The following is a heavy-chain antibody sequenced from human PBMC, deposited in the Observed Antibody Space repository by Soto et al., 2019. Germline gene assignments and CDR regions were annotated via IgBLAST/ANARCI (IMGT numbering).Heavy chain of an antibody. CDR1: GFTFSSYG. CDR3: AREEAVAAPALIDY. D-gene: IGHD6-19*01. CDR2: IWYDGSNK. Sequence: GGSLRLSCAASGFTFSSYGMHWVRQAPGKGLEWVAVIWYDGSNKYYADSVKGRFTISRDNSKNTLYLQMNSLRAEDTAVYYCAREEAVAAPALIDYWGQGTLVTVSS. J-gene: IGHJ4*02. V-gene: IGHV3-33*01.